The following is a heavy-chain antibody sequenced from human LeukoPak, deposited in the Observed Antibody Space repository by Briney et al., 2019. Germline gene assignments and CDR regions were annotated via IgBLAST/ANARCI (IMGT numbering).Heavy chain of an antibody. V-gene: IGHV3-30-3*01. J-gene: IGHJ6*02. CDR1: GFTFSSYA. CDR2: ISYDGSNK. Sequence: GGSLRLSCAASGFTFSSYAMHWVRQASGKGLEWVAVISYDGSNKYYADSVKGRFTISRDNSKNTLYLQMNSLRAEDTAVYYCARDSGQPSNYYYGMDVWGQGTTVTVSS. CDR3: ARDSGQPSNYYYGMDV. D-gene: IGHD4-11*01.